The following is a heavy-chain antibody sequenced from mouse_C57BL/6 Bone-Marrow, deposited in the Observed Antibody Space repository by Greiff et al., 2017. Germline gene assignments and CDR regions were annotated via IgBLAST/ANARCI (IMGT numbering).Heavy chain of an antibody. CDR3: ARSGVLRSGYWYFDV. Sequence: EVKLMESGPELVKPGASVKIPCKASGYTFTDYNMDWVKQSPGKSLEWIGDINPNNGGTIYNQKFKGKATLTVDKSSSTAYMELRSLTSEDTAVYYCARSGVLRSGYWYFDVWGTGTTVTVSS. D-gene: IGHD1-1*01. J-gene: IGHJ1*03. V-gene: IGHV1-18*01. CDR1: GYTFTDYN. CDR2: INPNNGGT.